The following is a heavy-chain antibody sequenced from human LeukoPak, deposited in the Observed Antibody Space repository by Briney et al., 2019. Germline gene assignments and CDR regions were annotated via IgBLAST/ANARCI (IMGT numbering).Heavy chain of an antibody. Sequence: GGSLRLSCAASGFTFSSYGMHWVRQAPGEGLEWVAFIRYDGSNKYYADSVKGRFTISRDNSKNTLYLQMNSLRAEDTAVYYCAKENTYYYDSSGYSKGPGYYYYMDVWGKGTTVTISS. CDR2: IRYDGSNK. CDR1: GFTFSSYG. CDR3: AKENTYYYDSSGYSKGPGYYYYMDV. D-gene: IGHD3-22*01. V-gene: IGHV3-30*02. J-gene: IGHJ6*03.